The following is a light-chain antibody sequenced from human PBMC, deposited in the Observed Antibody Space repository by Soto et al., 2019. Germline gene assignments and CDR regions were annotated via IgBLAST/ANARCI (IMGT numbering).Light chain of an antibody. J-gene: IGKJ5*01. CDR3: QQYNDRPPIT. Sequence: EIVMTQSPVTLSASPGASATLSCRASQSVDNNVAWYQQKPGQAPRLLIVGSFARATGIPARFSGSGSGSEFTLTISGLQSEDFAVYYCQQYNDRPPITFGQGTRLEI. CDR2: GSF. V-gene: IGKV3-15*01. CDR1: QSVDNN.